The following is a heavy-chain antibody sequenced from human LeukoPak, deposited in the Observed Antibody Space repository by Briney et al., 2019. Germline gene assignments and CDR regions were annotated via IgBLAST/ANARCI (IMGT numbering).Heavy chain of an antibody. V-gene: IGHV1-46*01. CDR3: ARDPIPETTVTNWFDP. J-gene: IGHJ5*02. CDR2: IYPRDGST. Sequence: ASVKVSCKASGYTFTSNYIHWVRQAPGQGLEWMGMIYPRDGSTSYAQKFQGRVTVTRDTSTSTVYMELSSLRSEDTAVYYCARDPIPETTVTNWFDPWGQGTLVTVSS. D-gene: IGHD4-11*01. CDR1: GYTFTSNY.